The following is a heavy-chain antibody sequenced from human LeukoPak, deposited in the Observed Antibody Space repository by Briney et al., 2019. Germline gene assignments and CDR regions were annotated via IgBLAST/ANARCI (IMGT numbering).Heavy chain of an antibody. CDR2: INPNSGGT. CDR1: GYTFTGYY. V-gene: IGHV1-2*02. J-gene: IGHJ5*02. CDR3: AIVMITFGGVIDP. D-gene: IGHD3-16*01. Sequence: ASVKVSCKASGYTFTGYYMHWVRQAPGQGREWMGWINPNSGGTNYAQKFQGRVTMTRDTSISTAYMELSRLRSDDTAVYYCAIVMITFGGVIDPWGQGTLVTVSS.